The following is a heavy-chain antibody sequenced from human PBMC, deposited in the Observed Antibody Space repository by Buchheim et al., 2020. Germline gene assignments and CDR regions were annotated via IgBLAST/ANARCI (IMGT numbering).Heavy chain of an antibody. V-gene: IGHV3-23*01. CDR2: ISGSGGST. D-gene: IGHD6-19*01. CDR3: AKDRLDHPSGWFTHYYGMDV. J-gene: IGHJ6*02. Sequence: EVQLLESGGGLVQPGGSLRLSCAASGFTFSSYAMSWVRQAPGKGLEWVSAISGSGGSTYYADSVKGRFTIPRDNSKNTLYLQMNSLRAEDTAVYYCAKDRLDHPSGWFTHYYGMDVWGQGTT. CDR1: GFTFSSYA.